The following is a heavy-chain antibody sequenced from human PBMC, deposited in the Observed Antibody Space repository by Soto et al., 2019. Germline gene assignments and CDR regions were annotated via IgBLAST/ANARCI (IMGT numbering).Heavy chain of an antibody. D-gene: IGHD2-21*01. CDR2: LKGKNEGGTT. CDR1: GFTSTNAW. CDR3: TTRWRVPIDY. V-gene: IGHV3-15*07. J-gene: IGHJ4*02. Sequence: EVQLVESGGGLVKPGGSLRLSCAASGFTSTNAWMNWVRQAPGQGLEWVGRLKGKNEGGTTDYAAPVNGRFIISRDDAKNTLYLQMNILKSADTAVYYCTTRWRVPIDYWGQGALVTVSS.